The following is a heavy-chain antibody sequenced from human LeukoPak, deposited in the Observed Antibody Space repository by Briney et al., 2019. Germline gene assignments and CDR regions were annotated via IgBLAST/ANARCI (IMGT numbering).Heavy chain of an antibody. Sequence: PGGSLRLSCAVSGFTVSVHYMSWVRQAPGKGLECVSFLYTGGDTYYADSVKGRFTISRDNSKNTLYLQMNSLRAEDTAVYYCARGPGSRGIFDYWGQGTLVTVSS. J-gene: IGHJ4*02. D-gene: IGHD3-10*01. CDR2: LYTGGDT. CDR3: ARGPGSRGIFDY. V-gene: IGHV3-53*01. CDR1: GFTVSVHY.